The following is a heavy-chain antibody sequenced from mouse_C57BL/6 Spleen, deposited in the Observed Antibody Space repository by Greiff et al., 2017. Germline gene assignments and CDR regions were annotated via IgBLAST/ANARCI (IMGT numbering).Heavy chain of an antibody. J-gene: IGHJ4*01. Sequence: QVQLQQSGPELVKPGASVKISCKASGYAFSSSWMNWVKQRPGKGLEWIGRIYPGDGDTNYNGTFKGKATLTAAKSSSTAYMQLSSLTSEDSAVYVCESDDGNYWGYYARDYWGQGTSVTVSS. CDR3: ESDDGNYWGYYARDY. CDR1: GYAFSSSW. V-gene: IGHV1-82*01. CDR2: IYPGDGDT. D-gene: IGHD2-1*01.